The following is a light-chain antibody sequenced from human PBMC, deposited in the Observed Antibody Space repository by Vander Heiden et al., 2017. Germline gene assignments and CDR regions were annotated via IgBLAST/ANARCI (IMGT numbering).Light chain of an antibody. Sequence: QTVVTQEPSLTVSPGGTVTLTCASSTGEVTSAYFPNWFQQKPGQAPRALIYSTSKKHSWTPARFSSSLLGGKAALTLSAVQPEDEAEYYCLLYYAGPWVFGGGTKLTVL. CDR2: STS. J-gene: IGLJ3*02. CDR1: TGEVTSAYF. V-gene: IGLV7-43*01. CDR3: LLYYAGPWV.